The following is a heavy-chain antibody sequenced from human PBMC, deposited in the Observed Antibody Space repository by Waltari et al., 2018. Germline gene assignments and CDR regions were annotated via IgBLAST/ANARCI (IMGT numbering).Heavy chain of an antibody. Sequence: EVQLVESGGGLVQPGGSLRLSCAASGFTFSSYSMNWVRQAPGKGLEWVSYIRSSSSTIYYADSVKGRFTISRDNAKNSLYLQMNSLRAEDTAVYYCARDQYYYDSSGYYHGGENYWGQGTLVTVSS. V-gene: IGHV3-48*01. CDR3: ARDQYYYDSSGYYHGGENY. CDR2: IRSSSSTI. D-gene: IGHD3-22*01. J-gene: IGHJ4*02. CDR1: GFTFSSYS.